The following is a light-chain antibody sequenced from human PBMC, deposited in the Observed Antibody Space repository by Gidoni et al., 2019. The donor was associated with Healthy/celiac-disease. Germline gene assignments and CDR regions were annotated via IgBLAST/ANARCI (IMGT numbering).Light chain of an antibody. CDR3: QQSYSTPRT. CDR1: QSISIY. J-gene: IGKJ1*01. CDR2: AAS. Sequence: IQMSLSPSPLSASVGHRVTITCRASQSISIYLNWYQQKPGKAPKLLIYAASNSQSGVPSRSSGSGSGTDFTLTISSREPEDFATYYCQQSYSTPRTFGQGTKVEIK. V-gene: IGKV1-39*01.